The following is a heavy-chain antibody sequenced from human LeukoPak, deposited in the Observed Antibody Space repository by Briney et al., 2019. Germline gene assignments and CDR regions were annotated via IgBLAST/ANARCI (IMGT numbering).Heavy chain of an antibody. CDR3: AREPGTGYSYGSFDY. CDR1: GGSISSYY. CDR2: IYYSGST. V-gene: IGHV4-59*01. Sequence: PSETLSPTCTVSGGSISSYYWSWIRQPPGKGLEWIGYIYYSGSTNYNPSLKSRVTISVDTSKNRFSLKLSSVTAADTAVYYCAREPGTGYSYGSFDYWGQGTLVTVSS. J-gene: IGHJ4*02. D-gene: IGHD5-18*01.